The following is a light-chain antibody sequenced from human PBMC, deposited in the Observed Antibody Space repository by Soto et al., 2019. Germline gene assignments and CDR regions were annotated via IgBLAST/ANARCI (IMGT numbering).Light chain of an antibody. CDR1: SSDVGGYNY. CDR3: YSYTSSSVWV. V-gene: IGLV2-14*01. CDR2: DVS. Sequence: QSVLTQPASVSGSPGQSITISCTGTSSDVGGYNYVSWYQQRPGEAPKLMIFDVSSRPSAVSNRFSGSKSGNTASLTTSGLQAEDEADYYCYSYTSSSVWVFGGGTQLTVL. J-gene: IGLJ3*02.